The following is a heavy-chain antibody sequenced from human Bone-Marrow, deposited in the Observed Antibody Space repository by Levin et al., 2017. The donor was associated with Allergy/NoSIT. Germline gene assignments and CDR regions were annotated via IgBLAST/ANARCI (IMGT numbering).Heavy chain of an antibody. CDR1: GGSISGYY. CDR2: ISKIGIT. D-gene: IGHD3-16*01. J-gene: IGHJ3*02. Sequence: SETLSLTCTVSGGSISGYYRSWFRQPPGEGLEWIGYISKIGITNYNPSLKGRVTISEDSSKSQFSLKLTSVTAADTAVYYCARDVDLNTNYVAFDIWGQGTMVTVSS. CDR3: ARDVDLNTNYVAFDI. V-gene: IGHV4-59*01.